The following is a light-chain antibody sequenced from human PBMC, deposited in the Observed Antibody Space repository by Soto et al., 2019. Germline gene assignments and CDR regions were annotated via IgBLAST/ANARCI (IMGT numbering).Light chain of an antibody. V-gene: IGKV3-20*01. Sequence: EIVLTQSPGTLSLSPGERATLSCRASQSVTNTYLAWYQQKPGQPPRLLIYGASTRATGIPARFSGSGSGTDFPLTISRLEPEDFAVFYCQQYGSSPLTFGGGTRVEIK. CDR1: QSVTNTY. CDR3: QQYGSSPLT. CDR2: GAS. J-gene: IGKJ4*01.